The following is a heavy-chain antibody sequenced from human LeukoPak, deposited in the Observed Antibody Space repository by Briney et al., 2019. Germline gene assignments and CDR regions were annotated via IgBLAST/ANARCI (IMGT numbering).Heavy chain of an antibody. CDR3: ATGEAVVVAALFDY. Sequence: GASVKVSCKASGYTLTELSMHWVRQAPGKGLEWMGGFDPEDGETIYAQKFQGRVTMTEDTSTDTAYMELSSLRSEDTAVYYCATGEAVVVAALFDYWGQGTLATVSS. J-gene: IGHJ4*02. V-gene: IGHV1-24*01. CDR1: GYTLTELS. CDR2: FDPEDGET. D-gene: IGHD2-15*01.